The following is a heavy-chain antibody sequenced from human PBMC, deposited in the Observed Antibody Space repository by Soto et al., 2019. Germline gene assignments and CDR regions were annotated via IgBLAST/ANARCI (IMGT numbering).Heavy chain of an antibody. D-gene: IGHD4-17*01. CDR3: ARGLKSGASDPFDP. V-gene: IGHV1-69*01. CDR1: GGTFSSYA. Sequence: QVQLVQSGAEVKKPGSSVKVSCKASGGTFSSYAINWVRQAPGQGLEWMGGIIPIFATANYTQKFQRRVTITADESTSTAYMDLSSLRSEDTAVSYCARGLKSGASDPFDPWGQGTLVTVSS. J-gene: IGHJ5*02. CDR2: IIPIFATA.